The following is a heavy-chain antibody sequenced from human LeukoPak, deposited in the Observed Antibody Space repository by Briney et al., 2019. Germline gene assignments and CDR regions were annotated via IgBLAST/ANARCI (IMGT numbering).Heavy chain of an antibody. D-gene: IGHD1-26*01. CDR2: IIPIFDIA. V-gene: IGHV1-69*10. CDR1: GYTFTSYG. CDR3: ARDHREGMGATAFDY. Sequence: ASVKVSCKASGYTFTSYGISWVRQAPGQGLEWMGWIIPIFDIADYAQKFRDRVTITADKSTSTAYMELRSLRSEDTAVYYCARDHREGMGATAFDYWGQGTLVTVSS. J-gene: IGHJ4*02.